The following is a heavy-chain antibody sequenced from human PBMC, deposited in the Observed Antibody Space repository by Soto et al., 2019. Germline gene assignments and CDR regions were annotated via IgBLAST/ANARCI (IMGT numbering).Heavy chain of an antibody. J-gene: IGHJ5*02. D-gene: IGHD4-17*01. CDR2: IYYSGST. Sequence: SETLSLTCTVSGGSISSGGYYWSWIRQHPGKGLEWIGYIYYSGSTYYNPSLKSRVTVSVDTSKNQFSLKLSSVTAADTAVYYCASGLGDYLVVAFDPWGQGTLVTVSS. CDR3: ASGLGDYLVVAFDP. V-gene: IGHV4-31*03. CDR1: GGSISSGGYY.